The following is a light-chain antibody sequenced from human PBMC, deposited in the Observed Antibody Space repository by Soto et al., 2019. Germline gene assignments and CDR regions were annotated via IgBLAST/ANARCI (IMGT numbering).Light chain of an antibody. J-gene: IGLJ1*01. Sequence: QSALTQPASVSGSPEQSITISFTGTSSDVGGYNYVSWYQQHPGKAPKLMIYEVTDRPSGVSNRFSGSKSGNTSSLTISGLQAEDEADYYCSSYTSSSTLIIGTGTKLTVL. V-gene: IGLV2-14*01. CDR2: EVT. CDR3: SSYTSSSTLI. CDR1: SSDVGGYNY.